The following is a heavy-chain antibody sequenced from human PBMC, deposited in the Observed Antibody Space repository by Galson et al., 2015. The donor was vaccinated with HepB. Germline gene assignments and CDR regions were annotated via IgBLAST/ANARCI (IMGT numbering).Heavy chain of an antibody. CDR1: GFTFSSYS. Sequence: SLRLSCAASGFTFSSYSMNWVRQAPGKGLEWVSSISSSSSYIYYADSVKGRFTISRDNAKNSLYLQMNSLRAEDTAVYYCARAHWAWGITMVRGVLFDLWGRGTLVTVSS. J-gene: IGHJ2*01. V-gene: IGHV3-21*01. D-gene: IGHD3-10*01. CDR3: ARAHWAWGITMVRGVLFDL. CDR2: ISSSSSYI.